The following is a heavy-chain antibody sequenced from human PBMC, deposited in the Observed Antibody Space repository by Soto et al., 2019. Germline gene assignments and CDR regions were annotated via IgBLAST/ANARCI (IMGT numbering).Heavy chain of an antibody. Sequence: ASVKVSCKASGYTFTSYGISWVRQAPGQGLEWMGWISAGNGNTKYAQKLQGRVTMTRDTSASTAYMELSSLRSEDTAVYYCARKDYYGSGIYYFDSWGQG. J-gene: IGHJ4*02. CDR2: ISAGNGNT. CDR1: GYTFTSYG. CDR3: ARKDYYGSGIYYFDS. V-gene: IGHV1-18*01. D-gene: IGHD3-10*01.